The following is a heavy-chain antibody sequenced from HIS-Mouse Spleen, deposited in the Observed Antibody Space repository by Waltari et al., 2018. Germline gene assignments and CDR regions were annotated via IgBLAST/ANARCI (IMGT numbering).Heavy chain of an antibody. CDR2: INPSGGRK. Sequence: QVQLVQSGAEVKKPGASVKVSCKASGYTFTSYYMHWVRQAPGQGLEWMGIINPSGGRKSDAKKFQGRVTMTRDTSTSTVYMELSSLRSEDTAVYYCARGSGYSSSWDAFDIWGQGTMVTVSS. CDR3: ARGSGYSSSWDAFDI. D-gene: IGHD6-13*01. CDR1: GYTFTSYY. V-gene: IGHV1-46*03. J-gene: IGHJ3*02.